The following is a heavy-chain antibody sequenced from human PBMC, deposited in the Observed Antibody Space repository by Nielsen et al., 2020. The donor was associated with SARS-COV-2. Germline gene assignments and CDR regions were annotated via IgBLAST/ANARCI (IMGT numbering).Heavy chain of an antibody. Sequence: GGSLRLSCAASGFSFSSYAMTWVRQAPGKGLEWVSSIGTTGDKTFYADSVKGRFTISGDNSKNTLYLQLNSLRAEDTAVFYCAKISGSQRHYFDFWGQGALVTVSS. CDR1: GFSFSSYA. D-gene: IGHD1-26*01. CDR3: AKISGSQRHYFDF. V-gene: IGHV3-23*01. J-gene: IGHJ4*02. CDR2: IGTTGDKT.